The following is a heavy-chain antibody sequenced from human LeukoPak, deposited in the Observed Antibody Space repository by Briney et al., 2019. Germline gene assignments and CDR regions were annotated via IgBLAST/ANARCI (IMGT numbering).Heavy chain of an antibody. CDR2: IKSKTDGGTT. CDR3: AKRRGLELLYYYYMDV. J-gene: IGHJ6*03. D-gene: IGHD1-26*01. V-gene: IGHV3-15*01. CDR1: GFTFSNAW. Sequence: GGSLRLSCAASGFTFSNAWMTWVRQAPGKGLEWVGRIKSKTDGGTTDYAAPVKGRFTTSRGDSKNTLYLQMNSLKTEDTAVYYCAKRRGLELLYYYYMDVWGKGTTVTVSS.